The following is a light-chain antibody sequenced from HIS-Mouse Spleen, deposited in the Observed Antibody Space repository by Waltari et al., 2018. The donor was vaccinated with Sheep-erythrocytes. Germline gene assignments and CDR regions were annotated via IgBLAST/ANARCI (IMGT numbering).Light chain of an antibody. CDR3: QAWDSSTVV. CDR1: NIGDKS. Sequence: SYVLTQPPPVPVVPGQTARITCGGNNIGDKSVHWYQQKPGQAPVLVVYDDSDRPSGIPERFSGSNSGNTATLTISGTQAMDEADYYCQAWDSSTVVFGGGTKLTVL. V-gene: IGLV3-21*02. J-gene: IGLJ2*01. CDR2: DDS.